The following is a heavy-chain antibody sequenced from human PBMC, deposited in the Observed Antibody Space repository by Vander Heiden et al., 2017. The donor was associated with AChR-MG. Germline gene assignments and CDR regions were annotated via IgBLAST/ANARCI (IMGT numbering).Heavy chain of an antibody. D-gene: IGHD2-2*02. V-gene: IGHV4-4*07. CDR3: ARGDREYQLLYGAYYYYGMDV. J-gene: IGHJ6*02. Sequence: QVQLQESGPGLVKPSETLSLTCTVSGRSISSYYWSWIRQPAGKGLEWIGRIYTSGSTNYNPSLKIRVTMSVDTSKNQFSLKLSSVTAADTAVYYCARGDREYQLLYGAYYYYGMDVWGQGTTVTVSS. CDR1: GRSISSYY. CDR2: IYTSGST.